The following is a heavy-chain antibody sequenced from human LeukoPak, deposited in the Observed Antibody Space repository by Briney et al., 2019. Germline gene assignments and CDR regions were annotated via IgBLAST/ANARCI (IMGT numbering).Heavy chain of an antibody. V-gene: IGHV3-23*01. CDR3: AKYYYDSGGRANDAFDV. D-gene: IGHD3-22*01. CDR1: GFSFGSYA. CDR2: ISGSGMLT. J-gene: IGHJ3*01. Sequence: GGSLRLSCATSGFSFGSYAMSWVRQAPGKGLEWVSSISGSGMLTYYADSVRGRFTISRDNSKNTLYLQMSSLRAEDTATFYCAKYYYDSGGRANDAFDVWGQGTLVTVSS.